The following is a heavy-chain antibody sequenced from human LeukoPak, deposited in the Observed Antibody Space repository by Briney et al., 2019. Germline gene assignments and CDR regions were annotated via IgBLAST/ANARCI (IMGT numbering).Heavy chain of an antibody. CDR2: ISGSGGST. D-gene: IGHD1-26*01. CDR3: AREGHIVGAVPDY. J-gene: IGHJ4*02. CDR1: GFTFRNYA. V-gene: IGHV3-23*01. Sequence: DPGGSLRLSCAASGFTFRNYAMSWVRQASGKGLEWVSAISGSGGSTYYADSVKGRFTISRDNSKSTLYLQMNSLRAEDTAVYYCAREGHIVGAVPDYWGQGTLVTVSS.